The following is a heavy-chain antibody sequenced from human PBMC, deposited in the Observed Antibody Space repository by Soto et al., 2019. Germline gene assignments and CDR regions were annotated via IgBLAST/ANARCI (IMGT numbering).Heavy chain of an antibody. CDR3: ARSGGFSYYDYIWGSYPPPDY. Sequence: ASVKVSCKASGYTFTSYYMHWVRQAPGQGLEWLGIINPSGGSTSYAQKFQGRVTMTRDTSTGTVYMELSSLRSEDTAVYYCARSGGFSYYDYIWGSYPPPDYWGQGTLVTVS. CDR2: INPSGGST. V-gene: IGHV1-46*03. J-gene: IGHJ4*02. D-gene: IGHD3-16*02. CDR1: GYTFTSYY.